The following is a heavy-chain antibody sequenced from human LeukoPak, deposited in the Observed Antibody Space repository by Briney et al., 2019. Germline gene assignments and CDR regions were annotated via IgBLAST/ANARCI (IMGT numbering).Heavy chain of an antibody. D-gene: IGHD2-2*01. Sequence: SETLSLTCTVSGGSISSYYWSWIRQPAGEGLEWIGRIYTSGSTNYNPSLKSRVTMSVDTSKNQFSLKLSSVTAADTAVYYCARDLSVGVVPAASPLDAFDIWGQGTMVTVSS. J-gene: IGHJ3*02. CDR2: IYTSGST. CDR1: GGSISSYY. CDR3: ARDLSVGVVPAASPLDAFDI. V-gene: IGHV4-4*07.